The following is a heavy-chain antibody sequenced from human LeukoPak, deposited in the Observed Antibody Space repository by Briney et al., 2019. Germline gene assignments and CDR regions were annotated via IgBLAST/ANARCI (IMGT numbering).Heavy chain of an antibody. V-gene: IGHV5-10-1*01. J-gene: IGHJ5*02. CDR1: GYSFTSYW. D-gene: IGHD2-15*01. CDR2: IDPSDSYT. Sequence: LGESLKISCEGSGYSFTSYWIGWVRQMPGKGLEWMGRIDPSDSYTNYSPSFQGHVTISADKSISTAYLQWSSLKASDTAMYYCARVAAGNWFDPWGQGTLVTVSS. CDR3: ARVAAGNWFDP.